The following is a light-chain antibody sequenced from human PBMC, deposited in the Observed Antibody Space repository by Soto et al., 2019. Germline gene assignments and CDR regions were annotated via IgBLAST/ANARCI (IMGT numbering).Light chain of an antibody. Sequence: DIQMTQSPSTLSGSVGDRVTITCRASQTISSWLAWYQQKPGKAPKLLIYKASTLKSGVPSRFSGSGSGTEFTLTIRSLQPDDFATYYFRHYNSYSEAFGQGTKVELK. V-gene: IGKV1-5*03. CDR3: RHYNSYSEA. CDR2: KAS. J-gene: IGKJ1*01. CDR1: QTISSW.